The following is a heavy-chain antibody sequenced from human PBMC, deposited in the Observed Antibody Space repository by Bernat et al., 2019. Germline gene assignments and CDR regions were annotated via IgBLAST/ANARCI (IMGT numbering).Heavy chain of an antibody. CDR3: ARDPDYGDYTYYFDY. V-gene: IGHV3-33*01. D-gene: IGHD4-17*01. Sequence: QVHLVESGGGVVQPGRSLRLSCAASGFTFSSYGMHWVRQAPGKGLEWVALIWYDGSNKYYADSVEGRFTTSRDNSKSTLSLQMNSLRAEDTAVYYCARDPDYGDYTYYFDYWGQGTLVTVSS. CDR2: IWYDGSNK. CDR1: GFTFSSYG. J-gene: IGHJ4*02.